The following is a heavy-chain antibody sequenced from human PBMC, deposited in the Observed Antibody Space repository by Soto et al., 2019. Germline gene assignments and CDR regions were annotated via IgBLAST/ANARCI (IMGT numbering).Heavy chain of an antibody. Sequence: EVQLVESGGGLAQPGGSLRLSCVASGFTFSYYEMNWVRQAPGKGLEWISYITSSGDRAQYADSVKGRFTISRDNTKNLLYLQMTSLSAADAGLYYCARAIFDNWGQGTLVTVSS. CDR3: ARAIFDN. V-gene: IGHV3-48*03. CDR1: GFTFSYYE. J-gene: IGHJ4*02. CDR2: ITSSGDRA.